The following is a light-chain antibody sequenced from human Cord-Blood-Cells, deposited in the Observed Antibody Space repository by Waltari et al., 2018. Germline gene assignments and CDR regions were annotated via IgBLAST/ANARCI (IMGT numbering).Light chain of an antibody. CDR2: AAS. CDR3: QQYYSYPFT. V-gene: IGKV1-8*01. Sequence: AIRLTQSPSSFSASTGARVNITCRASQGISSYLAWYQQKPGKAPKLLIYAASTLQSGVPSRFSGSGSGTDFTLTISCLQSEDFATYYCQQYYSYPFTFGPGTKVDIK. J-gene: IGKJ3*01. CDR1: QGISSY.